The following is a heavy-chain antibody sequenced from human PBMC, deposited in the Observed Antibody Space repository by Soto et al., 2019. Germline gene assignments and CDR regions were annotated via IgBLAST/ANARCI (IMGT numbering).Heavy chain of an antibody. CDR3: ARPLSPALDSNSHRYPHYYYYYYGMDV. Sequence: SVKVSCKASGGTFSSYAISWVRQAPGQGLEWMGGIIPIFGTANYAQKFQGRVTITADEPTSTAYMELSSLRSEDTAVYYCARPLSPALDSNSHRYPHYYYYYYGMDVWGQGTTVTVSS. D-gene: IGHD4-4*01. V-gene: IGHV1-69*13. CDR2: IIPIFGTA. CDR1: GGTFSSYA. J-gene: IGHJ6*02.